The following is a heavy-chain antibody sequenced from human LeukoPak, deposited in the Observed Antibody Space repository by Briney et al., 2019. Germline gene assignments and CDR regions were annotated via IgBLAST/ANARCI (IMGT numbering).Heavy chain of an antibody. CDR2: ISGGGGST. D-gene: IGHD1-26*01. J-gene: IGHJ4*02. CDR3: AKGGKWDVTPFDY. V-gene: IGHV3-23*01. Sequence: GGSLRLSCAASGFTFTSYSMNWVRQTPGKGLEWVSTISGGGGSTYYADSVKGRFTISRDNSKNTLYLQVNSLRAEDTAAYYCAKGGKWDVTPFDYWGQGTLVTVSS. CDR1: GFTFTSYS.